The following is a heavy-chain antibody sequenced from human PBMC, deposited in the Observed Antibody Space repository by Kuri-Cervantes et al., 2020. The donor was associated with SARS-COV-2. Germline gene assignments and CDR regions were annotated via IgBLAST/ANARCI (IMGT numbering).Heavy chain of an antibody. CDR1: GFTFSGHW. CDR3: VRDGDHWNFDY. D-gene: IGHD1-1*01. V-gene: IGHV3-74*01. CDR2: IKPDGSYT. J-gene: IGHJ4*02. Sequence: GESLKISFAASGFTFSGHWIHWVRQAPGKGLVWVSRIKPDGSYTNNADSVKGRFTLSRDNAKNMLFLQMNSLRAEDTAVYYCVRDGDHWNFDYWGQGTLVT.